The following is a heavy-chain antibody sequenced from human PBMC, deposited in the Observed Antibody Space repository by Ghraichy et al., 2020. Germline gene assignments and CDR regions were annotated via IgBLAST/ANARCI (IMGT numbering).Heavy chain of an antibody. CDR3: ARGRLNFDY. D-gene: IGHD3-22*01. CDR2: VNGYNGNT. Sequence: ASVKVSCKASGYTFTNYGITWVRQAPGQGLEWMSWVNGYNGNTDYAQKLQGRVTITTDTSTTTAYMELRSLRSDDTAVYYCARGRLNFDYWGQGTLVTVSS. J-gene: IGHJ4*02. CDR1: GYTFTNYG. V-gene: IGHV1-18*01.